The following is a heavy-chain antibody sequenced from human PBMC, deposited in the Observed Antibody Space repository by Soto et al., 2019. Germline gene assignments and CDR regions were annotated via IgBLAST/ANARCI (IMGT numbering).Heavy chain of an antibody. D-gene: IGHD1-1*01. Sequence: EVQLVESGGGLVQPGRSLRLSCAASGFTFSSYDMHWVRQATGKGLEWVSAIGTAGDTYYPGSVKGRFTISRENAKNSLYLQMNSLRAEDTAVYYCARDLSVHDGVYYYYYGMDVWGQGTTVTVSS. CDR3: ARDLSVHDGVYYYYYGMDV. V-gene: IGHV3-13*01. J-gene: IGHJ6*02. CDR2: IGTAGDT. CDR1: GFTFSSYD.